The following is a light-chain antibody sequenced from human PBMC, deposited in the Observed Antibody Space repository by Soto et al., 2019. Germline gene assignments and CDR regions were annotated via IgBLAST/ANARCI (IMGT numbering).Light chain of an antibody. V-gene: IGLV2-11*01. CDR1: SSDVGGYNY. J-gene: IGLJ1*01. CDR3: CSYAGSYTYV. Sequence: QSVLTQPRSVSGSPGQSVTISCTGTSSDVGGYNYVSWYQQHPGKAPKLMIYDVSERPSGAPDRFSGSKSGNSASLTISGLQAEDEADYYCCSYAGSYTYVFGTGTKLTVL. CDR2: DVS.